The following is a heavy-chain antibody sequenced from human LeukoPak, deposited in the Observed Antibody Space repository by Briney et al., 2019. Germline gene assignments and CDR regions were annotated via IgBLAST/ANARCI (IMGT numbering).Heavy chain of an antibody. Sequence: SQTLSLTCAVSGDSVSTNSATWTWLRQSPSRGLEWLGRTYYRSKWNNDYAVSMKSRITINPDTSKNQFSLQLNSVTPEDTAVYYCARLVGASWFDSWGQGTLVTVSS. CDR1: GDSVSTNSAT. J-gene: IGHJ5*01. CDR2: TYYRSKWNN. D-gene: IGHD1-26*01. CDR3: ARLVGASWFDS. V-gene: IGHV6-1*01.